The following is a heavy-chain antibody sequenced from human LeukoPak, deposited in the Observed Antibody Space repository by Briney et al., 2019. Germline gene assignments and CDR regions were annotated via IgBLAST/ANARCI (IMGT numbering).Heavy chain of an antibody. V-gene: IGHV3-64*01. D-gene: IGHD4-17*01. J-gene: IGHJ3*02. CDR2: ISSNGGST. Sequence: GGSLRLSCAASGFTFSSYAMHWVRQAPGKGLEYVSAISSNGGSTYYANSVKGRFTISRDNSKNTLYLQMGSLRAEDMAVYYCAREGSSSASGQTNDYGDPRRAFDIWGQGTMVTVSS. CDR1: GFTFSSYA. CDR3: AREGSSSASGQTNDYGDPRRAFDI.